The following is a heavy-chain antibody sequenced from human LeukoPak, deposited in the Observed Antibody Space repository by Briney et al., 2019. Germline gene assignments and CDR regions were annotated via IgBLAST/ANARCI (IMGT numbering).Heavy chain of an antibody. CDR2: TSYDGSKK. Sequence: PGGSLRLSCAASGFTFRAHSMHGARQTPGKGLEWVAFTSYDGSKKYYGDSVKGRFTISRDNSKNTLYLEVSTLRAEDTAVYYCTRNPEMQYWFDPWGQGTLVTVSS. J-gene: IGHJ5*02. CDR1: GFTFRAHS. D-gene: IGHD2/OR15-2a*01. CDR3: TRNPEMQYWFDP. V-gene: IGHV3-30-3*01.